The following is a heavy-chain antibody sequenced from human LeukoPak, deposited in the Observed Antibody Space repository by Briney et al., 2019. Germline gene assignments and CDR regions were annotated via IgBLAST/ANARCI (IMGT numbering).Heavy chain of an antibody. CDR1: GFTFSGSA. CDR2: IRSKANTYAT. Sequence: GGSLRLSCAASGFTFSGSAMHWVRQASGKGLEWVGRIRSKANTYATAYAASVKGRFTISRNDSKNTAYLQMNSLKTEDTAVYYCTRHYEGAYGDYRDSWGQGTMVTVSS. CDR3: TRHYEGAYGDYRDS. D-gene: IGHD4-17*01. J-gene: IGHJ4*02. V-gene: IGHV3-73*01.